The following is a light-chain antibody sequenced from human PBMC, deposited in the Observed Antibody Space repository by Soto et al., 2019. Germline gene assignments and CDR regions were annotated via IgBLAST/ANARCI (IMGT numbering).Light chain of an antibody. CDR1: QSISSW. CDR3: QQYNSYSSLT. Sequence: DIQMTQSPSTLSASVGDRVTITCRASQSISSWLAWYRQKPGKAPKLLIYDASSLESGVPSRFSGSGSGTEFTLTISSLQPDDFATYYCQQYNSYSSLTFGGGTKVEIK. V-gene: IGKV1-5*01. CDR2: DAS. J-gene: IGKJ4*01.